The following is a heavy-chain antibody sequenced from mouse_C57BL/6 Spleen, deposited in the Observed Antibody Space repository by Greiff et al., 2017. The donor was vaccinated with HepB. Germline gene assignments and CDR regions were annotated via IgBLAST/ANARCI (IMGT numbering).Heavy chain of an antibody. Sequence: QVQLKESGPGLVQPSQSLSITCTVSGFSLTSYGVHWVRQSPGKGLEWLGVIWSGGSTDYNAAFISRLSISKDNSKSQVFFKMNSLQADDTAIYYCARKYDYDGSDWYFDVWGTGTTVTVSS. CDR3: ARKYDYDGSDWYFDV. J-gene: IGHJ1*03. CDR2: IWSGGST. CDR1: GFSLTSYG. D-gene: IGHD2-4*01. V-gene: IGHV2-2*01.